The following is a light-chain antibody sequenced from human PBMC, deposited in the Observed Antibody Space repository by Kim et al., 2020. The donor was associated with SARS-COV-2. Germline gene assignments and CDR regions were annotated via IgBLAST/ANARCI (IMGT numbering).Light chain of an antibody. CDR3: LQDYSYPWT. J-gene: IGKJ1*01. CDR1: HGIRID. Sequence: ASVGDSVTITCRASHGIRIDLTWYQQKPGKAPRLLIYAASRLQSGVPARFSGSGSGTDFSLTISSLQPEDFATYYCLQDYSYPWTFGQGTKVDIK. V-gene: IGKV1-6*01. CDR2: AAS.